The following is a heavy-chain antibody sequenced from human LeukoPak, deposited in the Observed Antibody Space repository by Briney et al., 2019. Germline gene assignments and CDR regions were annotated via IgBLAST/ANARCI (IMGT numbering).Heavy chain of an antibody. CDR2: INPSGGST. Sequence: EASVTASCKASGYTFTSYYMHWVRQAPGQGLEWMGIINPSGGSTSYAQKFQGRVTMTRDTSTSTVYMELSSLRSEDTAVYYCARSGSQAYFDYWGQGTLVTVSS. J-gene: IGHJ4*02. V-gene: IGHV1-46*01. D-gene: IGHD1-26*01. CDR1: GYTFTSYY. CDR3: ARSGSQAYFDY.